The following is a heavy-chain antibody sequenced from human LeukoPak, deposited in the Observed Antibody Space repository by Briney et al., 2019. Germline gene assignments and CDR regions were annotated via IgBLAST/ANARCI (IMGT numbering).Heavy chain of an antibody. D-gene: IGHD3-10*01. CDR1: GGTFSSYA. CDR3: ARLGPDRRTPGSGSRRGT. J-gene: IGHJ4*02. Sequence: SVKVSCKASGGTFSSYAISWVRQAPGQGLEWMGGIIPIFGTANYAQKFQGRVTITADESTSTAYMELSSLRSEDTAVYYCARLGPDRRTPGSGSRRGTWGQGTLVTVSS. V-gene: IGHV1-69*13. CDR2: IIPIFGTA.